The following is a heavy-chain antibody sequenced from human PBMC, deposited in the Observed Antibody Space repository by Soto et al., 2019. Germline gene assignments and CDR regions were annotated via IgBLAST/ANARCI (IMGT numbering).Heavy chain of an antibody. CDR2: IYYSGVT. CDR3: ARNGDGTRPGCIVAWFDL. D-gene: IGHD4-17*01. CDR1: GGFISSSSYY. Sequence: PSDSHSITCTVSGGFISSSSYYREWIRQPPGKGLEWIGSIYYSGVTNYNPSLEGRVTISIDKSKNQFYLDLNSVTAADTAMYYCARNGDGTRPGCIVAWFDLWGPGTLVTVSS. J-gene: IGHJ5*02. V-gene: IGHV4-39*07.